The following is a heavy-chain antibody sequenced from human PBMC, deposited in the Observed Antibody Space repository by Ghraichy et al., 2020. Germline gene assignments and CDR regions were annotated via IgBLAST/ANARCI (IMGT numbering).Heavy chain of an antibody. D-gene: IGHD6-13*01. CDR2: INHSGST. CDR1: GGSFSGYY. V-gene: IGHV4-34*01. CDR3: ARRQQQLWDETGFI. Sequence: SETLSLTCAVYGGSFSGYYWSWIRQPPGKGLEWIGEINHSGSTNYNPSLKSRVTISVDTSKNQFSLKLSSVTAADTAVYYCARRQQQLWDETGFIWGQGTLVTVSS. J-gene: IGHJ4*02.